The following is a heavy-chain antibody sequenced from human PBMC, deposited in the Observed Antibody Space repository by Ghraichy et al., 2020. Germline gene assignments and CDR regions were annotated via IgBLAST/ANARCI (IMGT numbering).Heavy chain of an antibody. V-gene: IGHV3-23*01. D-gene: IGHD3-22*01. CDR3: AKDSTYYYDSSGYYGYDAFDI. CDR1: GFTFSSYA. J-gene: IGHJ3*02. CDR2: ISGSGGST. Sequence: GGSLRLSCAASGFTFSSYAMSWVRQASGKGLEWVSAISGSGGSTYYADSVKGRFTISRDNSKNTLYLQMNSLRAEDTAVYYCAKDSTYYYDSSGYYGYDAFDIWGQGTMVTVSS.